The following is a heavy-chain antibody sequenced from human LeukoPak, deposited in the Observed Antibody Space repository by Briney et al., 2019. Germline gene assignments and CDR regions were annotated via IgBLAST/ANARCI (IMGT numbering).Heavy chain of an antibody. CDR1: GFTFSSYV. Sequence: GGSLRLSCAASGFTFSSYVMSWVRQAPGKGLEWVSSFSDSGSTYYADSVKGRFTISRDNSKNTLYLQMNSLRADDTAVYFCAKRLLSSIYWYYFDYWGQGTLVTVSS. D-gene: IGHD5/OR15-5a*01. V-gene: IGHV3-23*01. J-gene: IGHJ4*02. CDR2: FSDSGST. CDR3: AKRLLSSIYWYYFDY.